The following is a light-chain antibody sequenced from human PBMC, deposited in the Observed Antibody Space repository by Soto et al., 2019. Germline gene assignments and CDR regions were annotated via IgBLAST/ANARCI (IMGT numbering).Light chain of an antibody. CDR2: SAS. Sequence: DIQMTQSPSSLSASIGDRVTITCRASQTIRSSLNWYQQKPGKAPNLLIYSASSLQSGVPSRFSGSGSGTEFTLTISSLQAEDVGTYYCQQSSITLWTFGQGTRVEIK. CDR1: QTIRSS. CDR3: QQSSITLWT. J-gene: IGKJ1*01. V-gene: IGKV1-39*01.